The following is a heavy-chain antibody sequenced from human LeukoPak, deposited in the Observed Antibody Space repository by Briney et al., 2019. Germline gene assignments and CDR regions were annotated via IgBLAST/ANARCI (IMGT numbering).Heavy chain of an antibody. D-gene: IGHD1-26*01. CDR1: GYTFTSYD. V-gene: IGHV1-8*01. CDR3: ARGAGVGATLDY. CDR2: VNPNSGNT. Sequence: ASAKVSCKASGYTFTSYDINWVRQATGQGLEWMGWVNPNSGNTGYAQKFQGRVTMTRNTSISTAYMELSSLRSEDTAVYYCARGAGVGATLDYWGQGTLATVSS. J-gene: IGHJ4*02.